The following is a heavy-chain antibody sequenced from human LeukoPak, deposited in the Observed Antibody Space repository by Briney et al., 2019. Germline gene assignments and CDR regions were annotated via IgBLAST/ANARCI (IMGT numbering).Heavy chain of an antibody. CDR3: ARDYCSSTSCYAGYFQH. V-gene: IGHV1-2*02. D-gene: IGHD2-2*01. J-gene: IGHJ1*01. CDR1: GYTFTGYY. CDR2: INPNSGGT. Sequence: ASVKVPCKASGYTFTGYYMHWVRQAPGQGLEWMGWINPNSGGTNYAQKFQGRVTMTRDTSISTAYMELSRLRSDDTAVYYCARDYCSSTSCYAGYFQHWGQGTLVTVSS.